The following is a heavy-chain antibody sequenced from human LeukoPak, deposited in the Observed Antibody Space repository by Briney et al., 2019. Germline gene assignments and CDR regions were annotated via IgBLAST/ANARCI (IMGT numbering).Heavy chain of an antibody. CDR1: GFTFSSYW. CDR3: ARSASTFYDQTD. V-gene: IGHV3-7*01. D-gene: IGHD3-3*01. Sequence: GGSLRLSCAASGFTFSSYWMSWVRQAPGKGLEWVANIKQDGSEKYYVDSVKGRFTISRDNAKNSLYLQMNSLRDEDKAVYYCARSASTFYDQTDWGQGTLVTVSS. J-gene: IGHJ4*02. CDR2: IKQDGSEK.